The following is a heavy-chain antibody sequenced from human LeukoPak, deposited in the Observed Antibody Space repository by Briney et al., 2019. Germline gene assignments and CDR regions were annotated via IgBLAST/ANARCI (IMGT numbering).Heavy chain of an antibody. CDR2: ISANNGNA. V-gene: IGHV1-18*01. Sequence: ASVKVSCKASGFSFTTYGISWARQAPGQGLECMGRISANNGNANYAQNLQGRVTMTTDTSTNTAYVELRSLKSDDTAVYFCARDNFIMDVWGQGTTVTVSS. D-gene: IGHD1-20*01. J-gene: IGHJ6*02. CDR3: ARDNFIMDV. CDR1: GFSFTTYG.